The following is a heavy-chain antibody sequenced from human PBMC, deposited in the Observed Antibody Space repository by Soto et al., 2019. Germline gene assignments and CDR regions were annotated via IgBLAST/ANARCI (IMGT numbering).Heavy chain of an antibody. CDR2: INHSGST. V-gene: IGHV4-34*01. D-gene: IGHD3-3*01. J-gene: IGHJ6*02. CDR1: GGSFSGYY. Sequence: QVQLQQWGAGLLKPSETLSLTCAVYGGSFSGYYWSWIRQPPGKGLEWIGEINHSGSTNYNQSLKSRVTISVDTSKNQFSLKLSSVTAADTAVYYCARNTIFTIFGVVITHYYGMDVWGQGTTVTVSS. CDR3: ARNTIFTIFGVVITHYYGMDV.